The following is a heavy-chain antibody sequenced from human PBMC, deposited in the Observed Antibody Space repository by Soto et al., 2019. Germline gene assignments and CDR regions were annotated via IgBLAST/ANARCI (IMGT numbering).Heavy chain of an antibody. CDR3: TADLSYCGGDCYPFDY. J-gene: IGHJ4*02. D-gene: IGHD2-21*02. Sequence: PGGSLRLSCAASGFTFSNAWMSWVRQAPGKGLEWVGRIKSKTDGGTPDYAAPVKGRFTISRDDSKNTLYLQMNSLKTEDTAVYYCTADLSYCGGDCYPFDYWGQGTLVTVSS. CDR2: IKSKTDGGTP. CDR1: GFTFSNAW. V-gene: IGHV3-15*01.